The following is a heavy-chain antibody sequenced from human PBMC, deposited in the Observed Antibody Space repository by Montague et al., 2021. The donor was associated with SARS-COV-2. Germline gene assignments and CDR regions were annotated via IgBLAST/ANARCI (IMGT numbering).Heavy chain of an antibody. D-gene: IGHD3-10*01. CDR3: ARRLYSFGSGTYRD. J-gene: IGHJ4*02. V-gene: IGHV4-34*01. Sequence: SETLSLTCTVSGGSFIGYYWGWIRQPPGKGLKWIGEINHNGNTEYNPSLKSRLTISLDTSRTHISLQVTSMTAADTAVYFCARRLYSFGSGTYRDWGQGNLVTVSS. CDR1: GGSFIGYY. CDR2: INHNGNT.